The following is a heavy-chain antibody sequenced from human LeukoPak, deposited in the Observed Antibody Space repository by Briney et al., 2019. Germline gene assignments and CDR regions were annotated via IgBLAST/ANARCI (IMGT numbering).Heavy chain of an antibody. J-gene: IGHJ4*02. Sequence: ASVKVSCKTSGYTFTGYYMHWVRQAPGQGLEWMGWINPNSGGTNYAQKFQGRVTMTRDTSISTAYMELSRLRSDDTAVYYCARDSYYYDSSGYYRFDYWGQGTLVTVSS. CDR1: GYTFTGYY. D-gene: IGHD3-22*01. CDR2: INPNSGGT. V-gene: IGHV1-2*02. CDR3: ARDSYYYDSSGYYRFDY.